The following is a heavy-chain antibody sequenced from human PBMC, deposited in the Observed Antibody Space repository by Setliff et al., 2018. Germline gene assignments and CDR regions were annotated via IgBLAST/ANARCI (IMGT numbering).Heavy chain of an antibody. D-gene: IGHD1-1*01. CDR2: IYHGGDT. V-gene: IGHV4-39*01. J-gene: IGHJ4*02. Sequence: PSETLSLTCTVSGGSINSGVYYWGWIRQPPGKGLEWIGRIYHGGDTYYNASLKSRLTISVDTSKNQFSLKLRSVTAAVTAVYYCARTGTYRYFDYWGQGALVTVSS. CDR3: ARTGTYRYFDY. CDR1: GGSINSGVYY.